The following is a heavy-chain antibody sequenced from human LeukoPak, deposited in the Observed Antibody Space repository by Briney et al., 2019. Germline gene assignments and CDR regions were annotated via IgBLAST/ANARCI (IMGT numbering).Heavy chain of an antibody. Sequence: ASVKVSCKASGYTFSNYGITWVRQAPGQGLEWMGWISAYNVNTNFAQKFQGRVTMTTDTSTYTAYMELRSLRSDDTAVYYCASWAGYCSSNNCYATSLDYWGQGTLVTVSS. J-gene: IGHJ4*02. D-gene: IGHD2-2*01. CDR2: ISAYNVNT. CDR3: ASWAGYCSSNNCYATSLDY. V-gene: IGHV1-18*01. CDR1: GYTFSNYG.